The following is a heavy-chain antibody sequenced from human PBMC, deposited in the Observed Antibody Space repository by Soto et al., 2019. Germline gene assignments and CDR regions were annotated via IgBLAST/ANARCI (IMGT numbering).Heavy chain of an antibody. V-gene: IGHV3-30-3*01. Sequence: GGSLRLSCAVSGFTFSNFAMYWVRQAPGKGLEWVTVISYDGSHKYYADSVKGRFTISRDNSKNTLYLQMNNLRAEDSAVYFCARDYSYQRAMDVWGQGTTVTSP. CDR1: GFTFSNFA. D-gene: IGHD2-15*01. CDR2: ISYDGSHK. J-gene: IGHJ6*02. CDR3: ARDYSYQRAMDV.